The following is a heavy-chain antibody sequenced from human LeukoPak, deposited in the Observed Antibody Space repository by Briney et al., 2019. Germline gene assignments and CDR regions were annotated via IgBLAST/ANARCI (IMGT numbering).Heavy chain of an antibody. V-gene: IGHV1-46*01. D-gene: IGHD3-22*01. J-gene: IGHJ3*02. CDR2: INPSGGST. CDR3: ARDQAYYYYDSSGYPLYRVDAFDI. Sequence: ASVKVSCKASGGTFSSYAISWVRQAPGQGLEWMGIINPSGGSTSYAQKFQGRVTMTRDTSTSTVYMELSSLRSEDTAVYYCARDQAYYYYDSSGYPLYRVDAFDIWGQGTMVTVSS. CDR1: GGTFSSYA.